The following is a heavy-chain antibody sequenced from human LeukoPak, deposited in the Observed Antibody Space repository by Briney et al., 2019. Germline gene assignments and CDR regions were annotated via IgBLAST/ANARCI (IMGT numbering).Heavy chain of an antibody. J-gene: IGHJ4*02. V-gene: IGHV1-18*01. Sequence: ASVKVSCKASGYPFTRYGLSWVRQAPGQGLEWMGWINTYNGNTNYAQKFQGRVTITADESTSTAYMELSSLRSEDTAGYYCARERNGGSSFDYWGREPLVTVPS. CDR3: ARERNGGSSFDY. CDR1: GYPFTRYG. CDR2: INTYNGNT. D-gene: IGHD1-26*01.